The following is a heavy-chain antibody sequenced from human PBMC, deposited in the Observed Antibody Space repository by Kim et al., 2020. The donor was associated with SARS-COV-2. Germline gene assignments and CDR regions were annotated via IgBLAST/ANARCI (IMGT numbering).Heavy chain of an antibody. V-gene: IGHV3-23*01. D-gene: IGHD3-10*01. CDR2: ISGSGGST. Sequence: GGSLRLSCAASGFTFSSYAMSWVRQAPGKGLEWVSAISGSGGSTYYADSVKGRFTISRDNSKNTLYLQMNSLRAEDTAVYYCAKRLVGFGGPYYGSGSYYDYWGQGTLVTVSS. J-gene: IGHJ4*02. CDR3: AKRLVGFGGPYYGSGSYYDY. CDR1: GFTFSSYA.